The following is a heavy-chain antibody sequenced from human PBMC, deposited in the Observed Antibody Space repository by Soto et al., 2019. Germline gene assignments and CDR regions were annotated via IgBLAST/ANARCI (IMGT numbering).Heavy chain of an antibody. Sequence: QVQLVQSGAEVKKPGSSVKVSCKASGGTFSSYAISWVRQAPGQGLEWMGGIIPIFGTANNAQKFQGRVKITADESTSTAYMELSSLRSEDTDVYYCARVGAEQQLVLGGFDPWGQGTLVTVSS. V-gene: IGHV1-69*01. CDR1: GGTFSSYA. J-gene: IGHJ5*02. D-gene: IGHD6-13*01. CDR3: ARVGAEQQLVLGGFDP. CDR2: IIPIFGTA.